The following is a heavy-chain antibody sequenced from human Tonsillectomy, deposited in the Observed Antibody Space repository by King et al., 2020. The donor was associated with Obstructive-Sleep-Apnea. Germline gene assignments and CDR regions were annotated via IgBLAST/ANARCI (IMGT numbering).Heavy chain of an antibody. CDR1: GFTISSNY. CDR3: ARVVGAIIY. J-gene: IGHJ4*02. CDR2: VYTGGGT. V-gene: IGHV3-66*01. D-gene: IGHD1-26*01. Sequence: VQLVESGGVLVQPGGSLRLSCAASGFTISSNYMSWVRQAPGKGLEWVSVVYTGGGTYYADSVKGRFTISRDNSKNTLRLQRNSLSAEDTAVYYCARVVGAIIYWGQGTLVTVSS.